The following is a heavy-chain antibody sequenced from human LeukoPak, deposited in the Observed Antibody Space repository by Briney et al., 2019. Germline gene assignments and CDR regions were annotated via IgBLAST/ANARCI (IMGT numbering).Heavy chain of an antibody. D-gene: IGHD2-2*01. V-gene: IGHV4-31*03. J-gene: IGHJ4*02. CDR2: IYYSGST. Sequence: SETLSLTCTVSGGSISSGGYYWSWIRQHPGKGLEWIGYIYYSGSTYYNPSLKSRVTISVDTSKNQFSLKLSSVTAADTAVYYCARVRSKDQFPFDYWGQGTLVTVSS. CDR3: ARVRSKDQFPFDY. CDR1: GGSISSGGYY.